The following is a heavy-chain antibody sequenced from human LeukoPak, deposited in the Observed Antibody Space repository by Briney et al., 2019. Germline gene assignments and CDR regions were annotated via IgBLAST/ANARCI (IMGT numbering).Heavy chain of an antibody. CDR3: ARGGVATTRCIDR. CDR1: GFTFSSYW. D-gene: IGHD4-23*01. Sequence: GGSLRLSCAASGFTFSSYWMSWVRQAPGKGLEWVANIKQDGSEKHYVDSVKGRFTISRDNAKNSLYLQMNSLRAEDTAVYYCARGGVATTRCIDRWGQGTLVTVSS. J-gene: IGHJ5*02. V-gene: IGHV3-7*01. CDR2: IKQDGSEK.